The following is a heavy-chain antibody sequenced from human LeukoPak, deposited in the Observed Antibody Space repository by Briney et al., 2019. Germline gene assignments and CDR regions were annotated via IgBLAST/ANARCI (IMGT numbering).Heavy chain of an antibody. Sequence: SETLSLTCTVSGGSISSYYWTWIRQPPGKGLEWIGYIYYSGSTNYNPSLKSRVTISVDTSKNQFSLKLSSVTAADTAVYYCARLYDSSGRPYYYYYGMDVWGQGTTVTVSS. CDR1: GGSISSYY. D-gene: IGHD3-22*01. V-gene: IGHV4-59*08. CDR3: ARLYDSSGRPYYYYYGMDV. J-gene: IGHJ6*02. CDR2: IYYSGST.